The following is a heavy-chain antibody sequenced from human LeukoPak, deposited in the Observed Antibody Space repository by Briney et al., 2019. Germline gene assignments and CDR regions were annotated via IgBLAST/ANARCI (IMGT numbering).Heavy chain of an antibody. CDR1: VYTLTELS. D-gene: IGHD3-22*01. CDR3: ATGHYDSSGYYNPALDY. CDR2: FDPEDGET. Sequence: ASVKVSCKVSVYTLTELSMHWVRQAPGKGLEWRGGFDPEDGETIYAQKCQGRVTMTEDTSTYTAYMELSRLRSEDTAVYYCATGHYDSSGYYNPALDYWGQGTLVTVSS. J-gene: IGHJ4*02. V-gene: IGHV1-24*01.